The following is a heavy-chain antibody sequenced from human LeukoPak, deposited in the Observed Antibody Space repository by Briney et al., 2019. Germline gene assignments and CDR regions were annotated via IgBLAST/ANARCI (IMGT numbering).Heavy chain of an antibody. Sequence: GGSLRLSCAASGFTFSDYYMSWIRQAPGKGLEWVSYISGSGSTIYYADSVKGRFTISRDNAKNSLYLQMNSLRAEDTAVYYCAREGTSHPIPFDYWGQGTLVTVSS. CDR1: GFTFSDYY. V-gene: IGHV3-11*04. D-gene: IGHD2-2*01. CDR3: AREGTSHPIPFDY. J-gene: IGHJ4*02. CDR2: ISGSGSTI.